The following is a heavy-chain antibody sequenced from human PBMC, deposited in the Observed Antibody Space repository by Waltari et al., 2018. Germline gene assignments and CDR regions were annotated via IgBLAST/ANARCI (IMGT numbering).Heavy chain of an antibody. V-gene: IGHV4-39*07. CDR2: IYHSGST. Sequence: QLQLQESGPGLVKPSETLSLTCTVSGGSISSSSYYWGWIRQPPGKGLEWIGSIYHSGSTYYNPSLKSRVTISVDTSKNQFSLKLSSVTAADTAVYYCARPEHYSSYGMDVWGQGTTVTVSS. D-gene: IGHD3-10*01. CDR1: GGSISSSSYY. J-gene: IGHJ6*02. CDR3: ARPEHYSSYGMDV.